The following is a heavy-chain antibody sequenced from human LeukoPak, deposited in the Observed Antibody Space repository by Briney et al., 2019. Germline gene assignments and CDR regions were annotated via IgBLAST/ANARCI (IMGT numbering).Heavy chain of an antibody. CDR2: IHYSGST. Sequence: PSETLSLTCTVSGGSISSSSYYWGWIRQPPGKGLEWIGSIHYSGSTYYNPSLKSRVNISGDTSRNQFSLKLSSVTAADTAVYYCARGNSGYDYAFDIWGQGTMVTVSS. CDR3: ARGNSGYDYAFDI. J-gene: IGHJ3*02. D-gene: IGHD5-12*01. V-gene: IGHV4-39*01. CDR1: GGSISSSSYY.